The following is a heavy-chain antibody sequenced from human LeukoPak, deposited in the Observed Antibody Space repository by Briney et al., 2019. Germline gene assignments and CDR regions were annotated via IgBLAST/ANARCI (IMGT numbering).Heavy chain of an antibody. CDR2: INHSGST. V-gene: IGHV4-34*01. Sequence: PSETLSLTCAVYGGSFSGYYWSWIRQPPGKGLEWIGEINHSGSTNYNPSLKSRVTISVDTSKNQFSLKLSSVTAADTAVYYCARDPLQLHAFDIWGQGTMVTVSS. J-gene: IGHJ3*02. CDR3: ARDPLQLHAFDI. CDR1: GGSFSGYY. D-gene: IGHD6-6*01.